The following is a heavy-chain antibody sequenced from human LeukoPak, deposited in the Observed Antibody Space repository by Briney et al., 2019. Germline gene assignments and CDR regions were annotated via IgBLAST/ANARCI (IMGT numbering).Heavy chain of an antibody. CDR3: ARPRYYDFWSGSQGAYYYMDV. J-gene: IGHJ6*03. CDR1: GGTFSSYA. V-gene: IGHV1-69*13. D-gene: IGHD3-3*01. CDR2: IIPIFGTA. Sequence: ASVKISCKASGGTFSSYAISWVRQAPGQGLEWMGGIIPIFGTANYAQKFQGRVTITADESTSTAYMELSSLRSEDTAVYYCARPRYYDFWSGSQGAYYYMDVWGKGTTVTVSS.